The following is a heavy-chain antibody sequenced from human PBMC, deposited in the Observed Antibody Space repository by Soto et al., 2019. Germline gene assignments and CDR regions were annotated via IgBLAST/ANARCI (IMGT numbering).Heavy chain of an antibody. CDR3: AREFPYYVSSDSYLDY. J-gene: IGHJ4*02. D-gene: IGHD3-16*01. CDR1: GDSVSGNSAA. Sequence: PSQTLSLTCAISGDSVSGNSAAWNWIRQSPSRGLEWLGRTYYRSRWYNDYAVSVKSRLTVTPDTSKNQFSLHLNSVTPEDTAVYCCAREFPYYVSSDSYLDYWGQGALVTVSS. CDR2: TYYRSRWYN. V-gene: IGHV6-1*01.